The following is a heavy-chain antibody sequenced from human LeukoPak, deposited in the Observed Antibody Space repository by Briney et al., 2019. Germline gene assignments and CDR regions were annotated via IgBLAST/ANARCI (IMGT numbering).Heavy chain of an antibody. D-gene: IGHD5-12*01. J-gene: IGHJ4*02. CDR3: ARGPGLSGYDLDY. CDR2: IYYSGST. Sequence: ASETLSLTCAVSGGSISSYYWSWVRQPPGKGLEWTGYIYYSGSTNYNPSLKSRVTISVDTSKNQFSLKLSSVTAADTAVYYCARGPGLSGYDLDYWGQGTLVTVSS. CDR1: GGSISSYY. V-gene: IGHV4-59*01.